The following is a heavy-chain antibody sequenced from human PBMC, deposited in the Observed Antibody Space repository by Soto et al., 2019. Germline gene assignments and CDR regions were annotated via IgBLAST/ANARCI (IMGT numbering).Heavy chain of an antibody. V-gene: IGHV4-39*01. D-gene: IGHD1-26*01. J-gene: IGHJ4*02. CDR1: GGPISSSGHF. Sequence: QLQLQESGPGLVKPSETLSLICSVSGGPISSSGHFWAWIRQPPGRGLEWLATIYYTGTTYYNPSLKSRLTISMDTSKDQFSLDLPSMTAADTALYFCARRVYSGSGRDYFDRWGQGSLVTVSS. CDR3: ARRVYSGSGRDYFDR. CDR2: IYYTGTT.